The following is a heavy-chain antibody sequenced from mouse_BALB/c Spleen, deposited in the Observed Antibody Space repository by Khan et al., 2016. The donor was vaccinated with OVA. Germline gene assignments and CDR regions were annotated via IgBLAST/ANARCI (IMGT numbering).Heavy chain of an antibody. CDR2: INPSTDYT. CDR1: GYTFTSFW. D-gene: IGHD1-1*01. Sequence: QVQLKQSGAELARPGASVKMSCKASGYTFTSFWMHWVKMRPGQGLEWIGYINPSTDYTDYNQRFKDKATLTADKSSSTAYMQLTSLTSDDSAVXNCVNHCRTYAWFTYWGLGTLVTVSA. J-gene: IGHJ3*01. V-gene: IGHV1-4*01. CDR3: VNHCRTYAWFTY.